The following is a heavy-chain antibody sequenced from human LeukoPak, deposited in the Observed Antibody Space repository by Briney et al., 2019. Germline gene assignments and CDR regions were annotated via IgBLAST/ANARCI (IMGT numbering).Heavy chain of an antibody. V-gene: IGHV3-33*01. Sequence: GGSLRLSCAASEFTFSSYAMHWVRQAPGKGLEWVAVIWYDGSDKYYADSVKGRFTISRDNSRNTLHLQMNSLRAEDTAVYYCARDSAAGGQLWPTYWGQGTLVTVSS. J-gene: IGHJ4*02. D-gene: IGHD5-18*01. CDR1: EFTFSSYA. CDR2: IWYDGSDK. CDR3: ARDSAAGGQLWPTY.